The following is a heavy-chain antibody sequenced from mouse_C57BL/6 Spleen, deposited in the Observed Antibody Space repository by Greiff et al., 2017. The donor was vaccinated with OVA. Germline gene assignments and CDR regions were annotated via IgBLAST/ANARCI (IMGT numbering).Heavy chain of an antibody. D-gene: IGHD2-4*01. CDR1: GYTFTSYW. CDR3: ARSRYDYDHAMDY. V-gene: IGHV1-53*01. CDR2: INPSNGGT. J-gene: IGHJ4*01. Sequence: QVQLQQPGPELVKPGASVKLSCKASGYTFTSYWMHWVKQRPGQGLEWIGNINPSNGGTNYNEKFKSKATLTVDKSSSTAYMQLSSLTSEDSAVYYCARSRYDYDHAMDYWGQGTSVTVSS.